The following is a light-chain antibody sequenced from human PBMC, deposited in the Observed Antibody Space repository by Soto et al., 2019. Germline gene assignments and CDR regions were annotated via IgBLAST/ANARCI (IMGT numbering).Light chain of an antibody. CDR1: QVISSY. V-gene: IGKV1-9*01. J-gene: IGKJ5*01. CDR3: QHYHSFSIT. Sequence: DIQLTQAPSFLSASAGDRVTITCLASQVISSYLAWYQQKPGRAPNLLIYDASSLESGVPSTFSGSGSGTEFSLTISNLRPDDFATYYCQHYHSFSITFGQGTRLEIK. CDR2: DAS.